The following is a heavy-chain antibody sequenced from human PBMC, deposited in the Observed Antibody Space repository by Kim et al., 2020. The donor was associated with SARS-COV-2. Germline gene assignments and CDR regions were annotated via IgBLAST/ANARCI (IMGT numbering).Heavy chain of an antibody. D-gene: IGHD3-22*01. CDR2: ISSNGGTT. J-gene: IGHJ4*02. CDR1: GFTFSSYP. Sequence: GGSLRLSCAASGFTFSSYPMHWVRQAPGKGLEYVSGISSNGGTTYYADSVKDRFTVSRDNSKNTLDLQMGSLRPDDMAVYYCARVNSGYYHDWGQGTLVTVSS. V-gene: IGHV3-64*02. CDR3: ARVNSGYYHD.